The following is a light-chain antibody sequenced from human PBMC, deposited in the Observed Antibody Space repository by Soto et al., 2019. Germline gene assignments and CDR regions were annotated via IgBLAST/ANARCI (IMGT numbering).Light chain of an antibody. CDR2: AAS. CDR3: LQDYNYPAT. Sequence: AIQLTQSPSSLSASVGDRVTITCRASQGIRNDLGWYQQKPGKAPKLLIYAASSLQSGVPSRVSGSGSGTDFTLTISSLQPEDFATYYCLQDYNYPATFGGGTKVDIK. J-gene: IGKJ4*01. CDR1: QGIRND. V-gene: IGKV1-6*01.